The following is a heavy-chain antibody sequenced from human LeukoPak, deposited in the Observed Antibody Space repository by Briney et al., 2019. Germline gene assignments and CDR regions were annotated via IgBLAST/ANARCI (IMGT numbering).Heavy chain of an antibody. J-gene: IGHJ4*02. Sequence: GGSLRLSCAASGFTFNTFNMNWVRKAPGKGLEWVSSITSGGDYIYYADSVNGRFTTSRDNAKNSLSLQLNCLRVEDTAVYYCARGHYDVLAASYKWTPDYWGQGTLVTVSS. V-gene: IGHV3-21*01. CDR3: ARGHYDVLAASYKWTPDY. CDR1: GFTFNTFN. CDR2: ITSGGDYI. D-gene: IGHD3-9*01.